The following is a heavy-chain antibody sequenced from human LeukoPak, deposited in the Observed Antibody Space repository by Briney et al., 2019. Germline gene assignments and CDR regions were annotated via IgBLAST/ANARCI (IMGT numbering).Heavy chain of an antibody. Sequence: SQTLSLTCTVSGGSISSGSYHCSWIRQPAGKGLEWIGRIYTSGSTNYNPSLKSRVTTSIDTSKNQFSLKLSSVTAADTAVYYCARATVTSYYFDYWGQGTLVTVSS. D-gene: IGHD4-17*01. CDR3: ARATVTSYYFDY. J-gene: IGHJ4*02. V-gene: IGHV4-61*02. CDR2: IYTSGST. CDR1: GGSISSGSYH.